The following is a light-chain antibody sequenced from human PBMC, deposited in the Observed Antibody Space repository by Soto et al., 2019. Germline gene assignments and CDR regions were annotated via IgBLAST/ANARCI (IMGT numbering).Light chain of an antibody. V-gene: IGLV1-40*01. CDR2: VNN. J-gene: IGLJ2*01. CDR3: QSYDSSLRYVI. CDR1: ISNIGAGYD. Sequence: QSVLTQPPSVSGAPGQRVTISCTGSISNIGAGYDVHWYQQLPGTAPKLLIYVNNNRPSGVPDRFSGSKSGTSASLAITGLQAEDEADYYCQSYDSSLRYVIFGGGTQLTVL.